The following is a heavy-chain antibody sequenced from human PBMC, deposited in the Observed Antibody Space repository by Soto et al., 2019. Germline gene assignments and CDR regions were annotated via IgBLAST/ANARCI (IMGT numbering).Heavy chain of an antibody. J-gene: IGHJ4*02. CDR1: GFTFSSYG. CDR2: ISYDGSNK. V-gene: IGHV3-30*18. CDR3: AKDSGYRSGLASDY. Sequence: QVQLVESGGGVVQPGRSLRLSCAASGFTFSSYGMHWVRQAPGKGLEWVAVISYDGSNKYYADSVKGRFTISRDNSKNTLYLQMNRLRAEDTAVYYCAKDSGYRSGLASDYWGQGTLVTVSS. D-gene: IGHD5-12*01.